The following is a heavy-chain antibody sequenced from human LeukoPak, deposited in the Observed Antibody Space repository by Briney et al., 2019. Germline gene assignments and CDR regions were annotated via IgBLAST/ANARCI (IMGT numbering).Heavy chain of an antibody. D-gene: IGHD4-17*01. CDR3: MSRSYGSLDDY. J-gene: IGHJ4*02. CDR2: ISSNIITV. Sequence: GGSLRLSCAASGFTFSSYGMHWVRQAPGKGLEWVSYISSNIITVYYADSVKGRFTISRDNAKSSLYLQMNSLRAEDTAVYYCMSRSYGSLDDYWGQGTLVTVSS. V-gene: IGHV3-48*01. CDR1: GFTFSSYG.